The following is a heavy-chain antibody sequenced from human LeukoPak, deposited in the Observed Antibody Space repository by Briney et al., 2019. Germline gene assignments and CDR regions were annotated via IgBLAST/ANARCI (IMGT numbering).Heavy chain of an antibody. J-gene: IGHJ5*02. CDR3: ARDSGTTGEVKFDP. D-gene: IGHD3-10*01. Sequence: SETLSLTCTVSGGSISSYYWSWLRQPPGKGLEYIGYTHYSGSTNYNPSLKSRVTISLDTSKNQLSLKLSSVTAADTAVYYCARDSGTTGEVKFDPWGQGTLVTVSS. V-gene: IGHV4-59*12. CDR2: THYSGST. CDR1: GGSISSYY.